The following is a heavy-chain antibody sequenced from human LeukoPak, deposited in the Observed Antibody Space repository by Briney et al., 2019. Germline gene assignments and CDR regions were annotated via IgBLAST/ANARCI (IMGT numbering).Heavy chain of an antibody. CDR3: ARGGYDFWSGYYSGYYYYYMDV. Sequence: ASVKVSCKASGYTFTTYYISWVRQATGQGLEWMGWVNPNNGDTGYAEKFQDRLTITRDSSISTAYMELSSLRSEGTAVYYCARGGYDFWSGYYSGYYYYYMDVWGKGTTVTVSS. CDR2: VNPNNGDT. D-gene: IGHD3-3*01. V-gene: IGHV1-8*03. J-gene: IGHJ6*03. CDR1: GYTFTTYY.